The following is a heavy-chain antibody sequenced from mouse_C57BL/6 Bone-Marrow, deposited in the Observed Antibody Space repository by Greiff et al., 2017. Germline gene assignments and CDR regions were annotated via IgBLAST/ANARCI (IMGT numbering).Heavy chain of an antibody. D-gene: IGHD1-1*01. V-gene: IGHV3-6*01. CDR2: ISYDGSN. CDR1: GYSITSGYY. Sequence: ESGPGLVKPSQSLSLTCSVTGYSITSGYYWNWIRQFPGNKLEWMGYISYDGSNNYNPSLKNRISITRDTSKNQFFLKLNSVTTEDTATYYCAREGAYGVPSFAYWGQGTLVTVSA. J-gene: IGHJ3*01. CDR3: AREGAYGVPSFAY.